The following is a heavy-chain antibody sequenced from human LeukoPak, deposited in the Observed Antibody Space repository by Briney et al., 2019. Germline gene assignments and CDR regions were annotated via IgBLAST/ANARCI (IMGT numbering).Heavy chain of an antibody. CDR3: ARDAEDSSGYSLDY. D-gene: IGHD3-22*01. CDR2: IIPIFGIA. J-gene: IGHJ4*02. V-gene: IGHV1-69*04. Sequence: GASVKVSCKASGGTFSSYAISWVRRAPGQGLEWMGRIIPIFGIANYAQKFQGRVTITADKSTSTAYMELSSLRSEDTAVYYCARDAEDSSGYSLDYWGQGTLVTVSS. CDR1: GGTFSSYA.